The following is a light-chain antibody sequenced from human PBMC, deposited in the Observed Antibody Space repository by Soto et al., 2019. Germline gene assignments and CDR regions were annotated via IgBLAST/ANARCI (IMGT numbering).Light chain of an antibody. CDR3: QQYASSPRT. V-gene: IGKV3-20*01. J-gene: IGKJ1*01. Sequence: ETVLTQSPGTLSLSPGERATLSCRVSQIVSGTSLAWYQQKPGQAPRLLMYGASSRATGIPDRFSGSGSGTDFTLTIRTLEPEDFAVYYCQQYASSPRTFGQGTKVDI. CDR1: QIVSGTS. CDR2: GAS.